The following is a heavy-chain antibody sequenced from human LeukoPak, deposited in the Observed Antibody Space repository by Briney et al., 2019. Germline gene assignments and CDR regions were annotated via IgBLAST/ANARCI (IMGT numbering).Heavy chain of an antibody. CDR1: GGSINNYY. CDR3: AGSIAVAVGFFYYGMDV. D-gene: IGHD6-19*01. V-gene: IGHV4-59*08. J-gene: IGHJ6*02. Sequence: SETLSLTCTVSGGSINNYYWSWVRQPPGAGLEWLAYIYYTGSTNYNPSLKTRLTISVDTSKNQFSLKLSSVTAADTAVYYCAGSIAVAVGFFYYGMDVWGQGTTVTVSS. CDR2: IYYTGST.